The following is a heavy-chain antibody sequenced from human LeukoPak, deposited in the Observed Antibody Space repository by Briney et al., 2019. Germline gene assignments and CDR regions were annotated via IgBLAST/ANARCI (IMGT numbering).Heavy chain of an antibody. D-gene: IGHD6-19*01. CDR3: ARHFLGIAVAGTPLPFYMDV. V-gene: IGHV3-33*08. CDR1: GFTFSDYY. J-gene: IGHJ6*03. Sequence: RPGGSLRLSCAASGFTFSDYYMSWIRQAPGKGLEWVAFIRYDGSNKYYADSVKGRFTISRDNSKNTLYLQMNSLRAEDTAVYYCARHFLGIAVAGTPLPFYMDVWGKGTTVTVSS. CDR2: IRYDGSNK.